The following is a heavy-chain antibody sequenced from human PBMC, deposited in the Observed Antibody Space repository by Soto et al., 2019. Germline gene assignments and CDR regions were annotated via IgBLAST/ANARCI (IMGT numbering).Heavy chain of an antibody. CDR2: ISPYTGNT. D-gene: IGHD3-16*01. CDR3: VMVDNYVTPTPQDV. Sequence: ASVQVSCKASGSIFVNYGIAWVRQAPGQGLEWMGWISPYTGNTHSATKVQGRLTMTTDTSTSTAYMDLGSLTSDDTAVYYCVMVDNYVTPTPQDVWGQGTTVTVS. J-gene: IGHJ6*02. V-gene: IGHV1-18*01. CDR1: GSIFVNYG.